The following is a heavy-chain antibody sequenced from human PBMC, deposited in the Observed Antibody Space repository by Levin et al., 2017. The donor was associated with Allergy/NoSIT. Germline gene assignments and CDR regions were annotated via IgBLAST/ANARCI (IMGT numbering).Heavy chain of an antibody. D-gene: IGHD4-17*01. CDR1: GASISSSIW. J-gene: IGHJ4*02. CDR3: ARDLGSGAGDYLGY. CDR2: IYHRGST. V-gene: IGHV4-4*02. Sequence: SETLSLTCAVSGASISSSIWWSWVRQPPGKGLEWIGQIYHRGSTNYNPSLKSRVTISVDKSKNQFSLNLISVTAADTAVYYCARDLGSGAGDYLGYWGQGILVTVSS.